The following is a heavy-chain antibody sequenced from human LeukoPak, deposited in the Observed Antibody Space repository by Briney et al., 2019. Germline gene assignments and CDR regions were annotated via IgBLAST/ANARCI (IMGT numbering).Heavy chain of an antibody. CDR1: SGSISSATYY. CDR3: ARVEYNYAGHAFDI. D-gene: IGHD5-24*01. Sequence: SETPSLTCTVSSGSISSATYYWRWIRQPAGKGLEWIGRIYTSGSTNYNPSLSSRVTISVDTSKNQVSLKLSSVTAADTAMYYCARVEYNYAGHAFDIWGQGTMVTVSS. J-gene: IGHJ3*02. CDR2: IYTSGST. V-gene: IGHV4-61*02.